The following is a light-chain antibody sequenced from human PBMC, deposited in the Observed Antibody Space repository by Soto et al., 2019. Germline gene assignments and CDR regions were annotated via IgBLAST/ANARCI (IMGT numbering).Light chain of an antibody. CDR2: DAS. Sequence: DIQMTQSPSTLSASVGDRVAITGRASQSVRSWLAWYQQTKGRPPKFLIYDASSLESGVPSRFSGRGSGTEFTLTLSNLQTDDFETYYCQQYDNYPLTFGGGTQVDIK. CDR1: QSVRSW. V-gene: IGKV1-5*01. J-gene: IGKJ4*01. CDR3: QQYDNYPLT.